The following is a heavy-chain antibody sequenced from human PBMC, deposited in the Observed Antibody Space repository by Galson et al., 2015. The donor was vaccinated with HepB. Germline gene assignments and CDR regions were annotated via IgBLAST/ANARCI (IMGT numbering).Heavy chain of an antibody. D-gene: IGHD4-11*01. CDR2: IYYDGSNK. J-gene: IGHJ6*02. Sequence: SLRLSCAASGFTFSFYGMHWVRQAPGKGLEWVAVIYYDGSNKYYAESVKGRFTISRDNSKNTLYLQMNSLRAEDTAVYYCARGGLQFYGMDVWGQGTTVTVSS. CDR3: ARGGLQFYGMDV. V-gene: IGHV3-33*01. CDR1: GFTFSFYG.